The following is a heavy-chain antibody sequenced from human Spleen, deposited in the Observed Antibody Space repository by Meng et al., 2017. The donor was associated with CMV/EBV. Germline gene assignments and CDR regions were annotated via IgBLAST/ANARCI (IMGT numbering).Heavy chain of an antibody. D-gene: IGHD6-6*01. CDR3: ARDKQASSSYYYYGMDV. J-gene: IGHJ6*02. V-gene: IGHV4-59*01. CDR1: GGSFSNYY. CDR2: IYYSGST. Sequence: SETLSLTCTVSGGSFSNYYWSWIRQPPGKGLEWIGYIYYSGSTNYNPSLKSRVTISVDTSKNQFSLKLSSVTAADTAVYYCARDKQASSSYYYYGMDVWGQGTTVTVSS.